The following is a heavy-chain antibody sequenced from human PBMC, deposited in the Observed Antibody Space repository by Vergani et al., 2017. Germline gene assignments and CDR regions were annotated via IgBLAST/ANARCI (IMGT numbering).Heavy chain of an antibody. Sequence: EVQLLESGGGLVQPGGSLRLSCAASGFTFSSYAMSWVRQAPGKGLEWVSAISGSGGSTYYADSVKGRFTISRDNSKKTLYLKRNSLRAEDTAVYYCAKRAGATLGGVIGGWDYWGQGTLVTVSS. J-gene: IGHJ4*02. V-gene: IGHV3-23*01. CDR2: ISGSGGST. CDR1: GFTFSSYA. CDR3: AKRAGATLGGVIGGWDY. D-gene: IGHD3-16*02.